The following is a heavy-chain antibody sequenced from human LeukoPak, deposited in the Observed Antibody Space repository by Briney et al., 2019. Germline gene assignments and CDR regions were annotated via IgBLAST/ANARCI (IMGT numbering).Heavy chain of an antibody. Sequence: TSETLSLTCTVSGYSISNGYFWVWIRQPPGKGLEWIGSIYHSGSTYCNPSLKSRVTISVDTSKNQFSLKLSSVTAADTAVYYCARDGGHIVVVPGHPFDYWGQGTLVTVSS. CDR1: GYSISNGYF. CDR3: ARDGGHIVVVPGHPFDY. CDR2: IYHSGST. J-gene: IGHJ4*02. D-gene: IGHD2-2*01. V-gene: IGHV4-38-2*02.